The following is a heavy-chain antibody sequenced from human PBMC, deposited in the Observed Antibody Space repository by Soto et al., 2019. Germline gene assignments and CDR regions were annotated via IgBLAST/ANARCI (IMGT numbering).Heavy chain of an antibody. CDR3: ARARYSSSLSVRYHPPNAMVF. V-gene: IGHV4-4*07. J-gene: IGHJ6*02. CDR2: IYTSGST. CDR1: GGFLSSYY. Sequence: PENLRLTYTVSGGFLSSYYWSWIRQPAGKGLEWIGRIYTSGSTNYNPSLKSRVTMSVDTSKNPFSLKLSSVTAADTAVHYCARARYSSSLSVRYHPPNAMVFPGQGT. D-gene: IGHD6-13*01.